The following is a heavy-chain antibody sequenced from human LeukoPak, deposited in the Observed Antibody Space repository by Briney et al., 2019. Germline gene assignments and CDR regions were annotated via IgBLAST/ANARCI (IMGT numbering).Heavy chain of an antibody. J-gene: IGHJ5*02. D-gene: IGHD3-3*01. Sequence: SETLSLTCTVSGGSISSSSYYWGWIRQPPGKGLEWIGSIYYSGSTYYNPSLKSRVTISVDTSKNQFSLKLSSVTAADTAVYYCARVRSGPNWFDPWGQGTLVTVSS. V-gene: IGHV4-39*01. CDR2: IYYSGST. CDR3: ARVRSGPNWFDP. CDR1: GGSISSSSYY.